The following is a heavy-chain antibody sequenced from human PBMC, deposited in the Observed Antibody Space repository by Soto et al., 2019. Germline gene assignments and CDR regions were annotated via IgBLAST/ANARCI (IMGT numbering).Heavy chain of an antibody. Sequence: SETLSLTCTVSGGSISSDYWSWIRQPPGKGQEWIGYIYYSGSTNYSPSLKSRFTLSVATSKNPFSLKLSPVTAADTAVYYCARGCREVRGVLSPACGMDVWGQGTTVTVS. CDR3: ARGCREVRGVLSPACGMDV. D-gene: IGHD3-10*01. J-gene: IGHJ6*02. CDR1: GGSISSDY. V-gene: IGHV4-59*01. CDR2: IYYSGST.